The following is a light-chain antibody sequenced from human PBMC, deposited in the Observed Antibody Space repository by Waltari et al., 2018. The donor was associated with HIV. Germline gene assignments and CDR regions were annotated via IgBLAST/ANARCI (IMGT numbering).Light chain of an antibody. CDR3: NSYTSTTTRWL. CDR1: RSDAGGYNY. Sequence: QSALTQPASVSGSPGQSIIISCTGTRSDAGGYNYVSWHQQHPGKAPKLIIFDVGNRPSGVSNRFSGSKSGNTASLTISGLQTEDEADYYCNSYTSTTTRWLFGGGTRLTVL. CDR2: DVG. V-gene: IGLV2-14*03. J-gene: IGLJ3*02.